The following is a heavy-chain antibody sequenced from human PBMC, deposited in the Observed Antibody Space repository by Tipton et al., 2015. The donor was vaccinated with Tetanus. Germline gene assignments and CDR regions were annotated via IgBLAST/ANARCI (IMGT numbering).Heavy chain of an antibody. V-gene: IGHV4-31*03. CDR1: GVSISGGRYY. J-gene: IGHJ4*02. D-gene: IGHD1-26*01. Sequence: TLSLTCSVSGVSISGGRYYWSWIRQRPGEGLEWIGDIYSSGSTYTDPSLKGRVTISVDTSKNQFSLRVNSVTAADTAVYYCARDQARGARGWNYFDFWGLGTLVTVSS. CDR2: IYSSGST. CDR3: ARDQARGARGWNYFDF.